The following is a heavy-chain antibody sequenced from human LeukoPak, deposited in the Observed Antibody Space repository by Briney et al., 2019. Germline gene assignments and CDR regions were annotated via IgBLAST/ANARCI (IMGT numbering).Heavy chain of an antibody. D-gene: IGHD3-22*01. CDR2: ISWNSGSI. V-gene: IGHV3-9*03. CDR1: GFTFDDYA. J-gene: IGHJ4*02. CDR3: AKDIGRYYYDSSGYYDY. Sequence: GRSLRLSCAASGFTFDDYAMHLVRQAPGKGLEWVSGISWNSGSIGYADSVKGRFTISRDNAKNSLYLQMNSLRAEDMALYYCAKDIGRYYYDSSGYYDYWGQGTLVTVSS.